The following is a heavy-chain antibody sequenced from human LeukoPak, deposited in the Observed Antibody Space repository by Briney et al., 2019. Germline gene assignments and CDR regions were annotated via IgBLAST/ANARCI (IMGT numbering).Heavy chain of an antibody. Sequence: SETLSLTCAVYGGSFSGYYWSWIRQPPGKGLEWTGEINHSGSTNYNPSLKSRVTISADTSKNQSSLKLSSLTAADTAVYYCARGLWRGYYDSSGYPPLIFDYWGQGTLVTVSS. V-gene: IGHV4-34*01. CDR2: INHSGST. CDR1: GGSFSGYY. D-gene: IGHD3-22*01. J-gene: IGHJ4*02. CDR3: ARGLWRGYYDSSGYPPLIFDY.